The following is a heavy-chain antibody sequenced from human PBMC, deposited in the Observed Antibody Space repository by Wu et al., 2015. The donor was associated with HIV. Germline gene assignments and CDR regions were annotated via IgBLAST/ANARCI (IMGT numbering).Heavy chain of an antibody. Sequence: QVQLVQSGAEVKKPGSSVKVSCKASGGTFSSYAISWVRQAPGQGLEWMGGIIPIFGTANYAQKFQGRVTITTDESTSTAYMELSSLRSEDTAVYYCARDLGYYDSSGYAYYYGMDVWGQGTTVTVSS. CDR2: IIPIFGTA. J-gene: IGHJ6*02. D-gene: IGHD3-22*01. CDR1: GGTFSSYA. V-gene: IGHV1-69*05. CDR3: ARDLGYYDSSGYAYYYGMDV.